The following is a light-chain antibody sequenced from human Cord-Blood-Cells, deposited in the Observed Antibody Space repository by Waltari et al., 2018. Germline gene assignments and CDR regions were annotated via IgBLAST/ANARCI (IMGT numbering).Light chain of an antibody. CDR2: RNK. Sequence: SVLTRPPSAPGTPGQRVNISCSRRSSNTGRNYVSWYQQLPGTAPKLLINRNKQRPSRVPGRFSGSKSGPSASLAISGLRSEDEADYYCEACDDSLSGVFGGGPRLTVL. J-gene: IGLJ3*02. V-gene: IGLV1-47*01. CDR3: EACDDSLSGV. CDR1: SSNTGRNY.